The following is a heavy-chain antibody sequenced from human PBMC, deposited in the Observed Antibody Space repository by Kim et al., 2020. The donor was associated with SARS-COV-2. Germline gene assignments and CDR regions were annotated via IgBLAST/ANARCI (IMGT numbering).Heavy chain of an antibody. CDR2: VHYSGNS. D-gene: IGHD1-26*01. J-gene: IGHJ4*01. Sequence: SETLSLTCTVSGASVSSGSHYWSWIRQPPGKGLEYIGYVHYSGNSNYNSNYNLSLMRRITMFIDTSKHQFSPALRSVIAAGTAVYYCASDPHGGWDDYW. V-gene: IGHV4-61*01. CDR3: ASDPHGGWDDY. CDR1: GASVSSGSHY.